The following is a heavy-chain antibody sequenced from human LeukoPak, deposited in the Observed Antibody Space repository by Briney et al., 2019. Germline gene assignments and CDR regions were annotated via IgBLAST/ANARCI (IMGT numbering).Heavy chain of an antibody. J-gene: IGHJ4*02. V-gene: IGHV3-23*01. Sequence: GGSLTLSCAASGLSFSSFAMSWVRQAPARGLEWLSSMKGTGETFYADSVRGRFTLSRDDYRSTVYLKLNNLRVEDTAVYYCARASWVSSADAVWWGQGTVVSVSS. D-gene: IGHD3-16*01. CDR3: ARASWVSSADAVW. CDR2: MKGTGET. CDR1: GLSFSSFA.